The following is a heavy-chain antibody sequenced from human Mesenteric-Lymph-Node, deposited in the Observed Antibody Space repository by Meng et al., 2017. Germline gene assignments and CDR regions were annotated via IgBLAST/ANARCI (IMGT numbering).Heavy chain of an antibody. CDR1: GFTFSTYA. V-gene: IGHV3-23*01. J-gene: IGHJ4*02. CDR2: ISGNGVNT. CDR3: AFDF. Sequence: GESLKISCAASGFTFSTYAMTWVRQSPGKGLEWVSVISGNGVNTFYADSVKGRFTVSRDNSKSTLYLQMKSLRAEDTAMYYCAFDFWGQGTLVTVSS.